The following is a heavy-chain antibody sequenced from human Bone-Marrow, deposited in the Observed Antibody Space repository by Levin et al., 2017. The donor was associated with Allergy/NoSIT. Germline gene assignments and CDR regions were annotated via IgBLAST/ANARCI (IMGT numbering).Heavy chain of an antibody. Sequence: PGGSLRLSCAASGFTFSSYNMNWVRQAPGKGLEWVSSITSSSSYIYYADSMKGRFTISRDNAKNSLYLQMNSLRAEDTAVYYCARDAGGGRADYYDGMDVWGQGTTVTVSS. CDR2: ITSSSSYI. CDR1: GFTFSSYN. V-gene: IGHV3-21*01. J-gene: IGHJ6*02. CDR3: ARDAGGGRADYYDGMDV. D-gene: IGHD3-10*01.